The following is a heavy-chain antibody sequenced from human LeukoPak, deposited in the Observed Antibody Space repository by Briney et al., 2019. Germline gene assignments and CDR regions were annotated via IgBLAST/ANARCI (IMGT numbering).Heavy chain of an antibody. Sequence: PGGSLRLSCAASGFTFSSYAMSWVRQAPGKGLEWVSAIIGSGGSTYYADSVKGRFTISRDNPKNTLYLQMNSLRAEDTAVYYCAKERTPTYYYDSSGSILDYWGQGTLVTVSS. CDR1: GFTFSSYA. V-gene: IGHV3-23*01. CDR3: AKERTPTYYYDSSGSILDY. CDR2: IIGSGGST. J-gene: IGHJ4*02. D-gene: IGHD3-22*01.